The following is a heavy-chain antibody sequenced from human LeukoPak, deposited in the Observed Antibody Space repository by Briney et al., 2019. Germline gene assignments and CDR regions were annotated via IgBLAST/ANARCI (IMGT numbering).Heavy chain of an antibody. Sequence: GGSLRLSCAVSGITLSNYGMSWVRQAPGKGLEWVAGISDSGGSTKYADSVKGRFTNARDNRKNTLYLQMNSLRAEDTAVCFCAKRGVVIRVILVGFHKEAYYFESWGQGALVTVSS. CDR3: AKRGVVIRVILVGFHKEAYYFES. D-gene: IGHD3/OR15-3a*01. CDR2: ISDSGGST. CDR1: GITLSNYG. V-gene: IGHV3-23*01. J-gene: IGHJ4*02.